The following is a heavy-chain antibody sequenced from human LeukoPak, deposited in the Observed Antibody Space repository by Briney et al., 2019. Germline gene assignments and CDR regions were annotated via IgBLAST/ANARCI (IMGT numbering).Heavy chain of an antibody. Sequence: GESLKISCKGSGYSFSMYWTGWVRQMPGKGLEWMGIIYPGDSQTAYSPSFQGQVTISADKSISTAYLQWRSLKTSDTAMYYCGRIRGYDFWSRGAFDIWGQGTMVTVSS. J-gene: IGHJ3*02. CDR3: GRIRGYDFWSRGAFDI. V-gene: IGHV5-51*01. D-gene: IGHD3-3*01. CDR2: IYPGDSQT. CDR1: GYSFSMYW.